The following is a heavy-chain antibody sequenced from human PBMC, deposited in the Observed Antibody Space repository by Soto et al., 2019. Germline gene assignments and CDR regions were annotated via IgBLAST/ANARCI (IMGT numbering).Heavy chain of an antibody. CDR1: GFTFSSYG. CDR2: ISYDGSNK. D-gene: IGHD2-15*01. J-gene: IGHJ6*03. Sequence: GGSLRLSCAASGFTFSSYGMHWVRQAPGKGLEWVAVISYDGSNKYYADSVKGRFTISRDNSKNTLYLQMNSLRAEDTAVYYCAKVWGAATYYYYMDVWGKGTTVTVSS. V-gene: IGHV3-30*18. CDR3: AKVWGAATYYYYMDV.